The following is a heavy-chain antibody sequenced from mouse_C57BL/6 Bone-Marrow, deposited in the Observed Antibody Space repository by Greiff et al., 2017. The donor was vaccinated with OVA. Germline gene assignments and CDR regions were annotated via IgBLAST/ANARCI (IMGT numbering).Heavy chain of an antibody. Sequence: EVKVEESGPGLVKPSQSLSLTCSVTGYSITSGYYWNWIRQFPGNKLEWMGYISYDGSNNYNPSLKNRISITRDTSKNQFFLKLNSVTTEDTATYYCARRWLLRGWYFDVWGTGTTVTVSS. V-gene: IGHV3-6*01. CDR2: ISYDGSN. D-gene: IGHD2-3*01. CDR1: GYSITSGYY. J-gene: IGHJ1*03. CDR3: ARRWLLRGWYFDV.